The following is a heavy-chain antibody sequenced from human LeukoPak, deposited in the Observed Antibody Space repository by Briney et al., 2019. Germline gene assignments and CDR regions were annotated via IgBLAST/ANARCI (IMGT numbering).Heavy chain of an antibody. CDR2: IWYDGSNK. D-gene: IGHD2-2*01. CDR1: GFTFSSYG. Sequence: GGSLRLSCAASGFTFSSYGMHWVRQAPGKGLEWVAVIWYDGSNKYYADSVKGRFTISRDNSKNTLYLQMNRLRAEDTAVYYCAKGRAQYCSSTSCYAFDYWGQGTLVTVSS. CDR3: AKGRAQYCSSTSCYAFDY. J-gene: IGHJ4*02. V-gene: IGHV3-33*06.